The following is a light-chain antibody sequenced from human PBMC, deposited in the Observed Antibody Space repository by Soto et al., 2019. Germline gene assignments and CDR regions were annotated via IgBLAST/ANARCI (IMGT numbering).Light chain of an antibody. V-gene: IGKV1-5*01. J-gene: IGKJ1*01. Sequence: DIHMTHSPSTLASSLVDRVTITCRASQSASTFLAWYQQKPGQAPKLLIYDASTLQSGVPSRFSASGSGTEFALTISGLQPDDFAVYYCQQYNRYAVTFGQGTKVDI. CDR2: DAS. CDR1: QSASTF. CDR3: QQYNRYAVT.